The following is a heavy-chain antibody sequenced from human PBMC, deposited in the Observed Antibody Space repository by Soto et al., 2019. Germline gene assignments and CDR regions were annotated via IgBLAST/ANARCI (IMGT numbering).Heavy chain of an antibody. CDR2: IYNSGST. Sequence: SETLSLNCSVSGDAMTYGGYSWCWIRQPPGKGLEWIGFIYNSGSTYYNSSLKSRVTISVDRSKNHFFLNLTSVTAADTAVYYCATYRKFFQIWGQGTKVTVSS. J-gene: IGHJ3*02. V-gene: IGHV4-30-2*01. CDR1: GDAMTYGGYS. CDR3: ATYRKFFQI.